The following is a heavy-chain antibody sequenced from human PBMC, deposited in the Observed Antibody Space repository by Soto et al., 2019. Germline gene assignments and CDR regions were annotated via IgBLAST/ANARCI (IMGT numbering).Heavy chain of an antibody. V-gene: IGHV1-3*01. D-gene: IGHD3-3*01. CDR3: AISYYDFWSGYWPLWAFDI. CDR2: INAGNGNT. J-gene: IGHJ3*02. Sequence: ASVKVSCKASGYTFTSYAMHWVRQAPGQRLEWMGWINAGNGNTKYSQKFQGRVTITRDTSASTAYMELSSLRSEDTAVYYCAISYYDFWSGYWPLWAFDIWGQGTMVTVSS. CDR1: GYTFTSYA.